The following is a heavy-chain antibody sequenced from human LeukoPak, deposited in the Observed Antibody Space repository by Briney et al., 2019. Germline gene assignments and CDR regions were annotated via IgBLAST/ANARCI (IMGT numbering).Heavy chain of an antibody. J-gene: IGHJ2*01. D-gene: IGHD3-10*01. V-gene: IGHV3-72*01. CDR2: TGNKANSYTT. Sequence: GGSLRLSCAASGFTFSDHYIDWVRQAPGKGLEWVGRTGNKANSYTTDYATSVKGRFTISRDDSKNSLYLQMSSLKIEDTAVYYCARSLYYYGSGSWYWYFDLWGRGTLVTVSS. CDR1: GFTFSDHY. CDR3: ARSLYYYGSGSWYWYFDL.